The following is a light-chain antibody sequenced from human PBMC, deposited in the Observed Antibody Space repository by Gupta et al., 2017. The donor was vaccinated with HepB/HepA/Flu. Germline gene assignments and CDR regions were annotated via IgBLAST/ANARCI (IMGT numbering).Light chain of an antibody. CDR3: AAWHDSVDAPV. J-gene: IGLJ2*01. CDR2: ANE. V-gene: IGLV1-44*01. CDR1: TSNIGVNT. Sequence: QSVLTQPPSASRHPGQRVTISCSGSTSNIGVNTVNWYQHVPGSAPKLLMYANEQRPSGVPDRFSASKSGTSASLTISGLQSGDEADYYCAAWHDSVDAPVFGGGTKLTVL.